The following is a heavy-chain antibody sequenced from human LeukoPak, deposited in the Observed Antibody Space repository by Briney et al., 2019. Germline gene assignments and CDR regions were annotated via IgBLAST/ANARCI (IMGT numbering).Heavy chain of an antibody. V-gene: IGHV3-30-3*01. J-gene: IGHJ3*02. CDR1: GFTFSSYA. D-gene: IGHD5-24*01. CDR2: ISYDGSNK. Sequence: GGSLRLSCAASGFTFSSYAMHWVRQAPGKGLEWVAVISYDGSNKYYADSVKGRFTISRDNSKNTLYLQMNSLRAEDTAVYYCARDRVPDVESSAFDIWGQGTMVTVSS. CDR3: ARDRVPDVESSAFDI.